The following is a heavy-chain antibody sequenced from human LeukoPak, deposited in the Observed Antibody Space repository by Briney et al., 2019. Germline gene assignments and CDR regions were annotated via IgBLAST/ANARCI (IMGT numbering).Heavy chain of an antibody. Sequence: SETLSLTCTVSGGSLSSSSYYWGWIRQPPGKGLEWIGSIYYSGSTYYNPSLKSRVTISVDTSKNQFSLKLSSVTAADTAVYYCASCSSTSCYHAFDIWGQGTMVTVSS. V-gene: IGHV4-39*01. J-gene: IGHJ3*02. CDR2: IYYSGST. CDR1: GGSLSSSSYY. CDR3: ASCSSTSCYHAFDI. D-gene: IGHD2-2*01.